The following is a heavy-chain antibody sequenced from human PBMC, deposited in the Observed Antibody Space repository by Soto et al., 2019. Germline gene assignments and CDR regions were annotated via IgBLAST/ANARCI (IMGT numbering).Heavy chain of an antibody. D-gene: IGHD1-7*01. CDR3: AGTTSYQWYYMDV. Sequence: QVQLQESGPGLVKPSQTLSLTCAISGDSVSSNSAAWNWIRQSPSRGLEWLGRTYYRSRWYNDYAVPVRSRITVNADISKNQFSLQLTSVTPEDTAVYYCAGTTSYQWYYMDVWGKGTTVTVSS. CDR2: TYYRSRWYN. J-gene: IGHJ6*03. V-gene: IGHV6-1*01. CDR1: GDSVSSNSAA.